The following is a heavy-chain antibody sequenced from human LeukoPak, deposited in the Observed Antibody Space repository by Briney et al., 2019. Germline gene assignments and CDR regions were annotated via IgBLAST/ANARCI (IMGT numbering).Heavy chain of an antibody. V-gene: IGHV1-69*06. CDR1: GGTFSSYA. CDR2: IIPIFGTA. CDR3: AREVEYSSSCWFDP. Sequence: SVKVSCKASGGTFSSYAISWVRQAPGQGLEWMGGIIPIFGTANYAQKFQGRVTITADKSTSTAYMELSSLRSEDTAVYYCAREVEYSSSCWFDPWGQGTLVTVSS. D-gene: IGHD6-6*01. J-gene: IGHJ5*02.